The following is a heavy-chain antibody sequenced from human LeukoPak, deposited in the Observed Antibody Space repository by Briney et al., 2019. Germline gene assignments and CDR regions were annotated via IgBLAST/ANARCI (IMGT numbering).Heavy chain of an antibody. CDR2: IRYDGSNK. D-gene: IGHD5-18*01. CDR3: AKKDTAMAYHPFDI. J-gene: IGHJ3*02. V-gene: IGHV3-30*02. CDR1: GFTFSNYG. Sequence: GGSLRLSCEASGFTFSNYGMHWVRQAPGKGLEWVAYIRYDGSNKFYADSVKGRFTSSRDNSKNTPYLQMNSLRADDTAVYYCAKKDTAMAYHPFDIWGQGTMVTVSS.